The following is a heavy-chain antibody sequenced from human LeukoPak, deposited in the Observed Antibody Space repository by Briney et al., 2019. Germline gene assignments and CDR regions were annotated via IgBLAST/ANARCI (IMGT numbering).Heavy chain of an antibody. D-gene: IGHD3-22*01. CDR1: GFTFSSYG. V-gene: IGHV3-30*18. Sequence: GGSLRLSCAASGFTFSSYGMHWVRQAPGKGLEWVAVISYDGSNKYYADSVKGRFTISRDNSKNTLYLQMNSLRAEDTAVYYCAKGDTYYYDSSGYTDYWGQGTLVTVSS. J-gene: IGHJ4*02. CDR2: ISYDGSNK. CDR3: AKGDTYYYDSSGYTDY.